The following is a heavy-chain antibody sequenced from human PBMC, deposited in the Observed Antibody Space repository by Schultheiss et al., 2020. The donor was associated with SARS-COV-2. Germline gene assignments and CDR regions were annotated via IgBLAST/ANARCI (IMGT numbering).Heavy chain of an antibody. CDR3: AKDRGIAAAGPPGP. Sequence: GGSLRLSCAASGFTFSSYGMHWVRQAPGKGLEWVAVISYDGSNKYYADSVKGRFTISRDNSKNTLYLQMNSLRAEDTAVYYCAKDRGIAAAGPPGPWGQGTLGTVSS. CDR1: GFTFSSYG. D-gene: IGHD6-13*01. V-gene: IGHV3-30*18. J-gene: IGHJ5*02. CDR2: ISYDGSNK.